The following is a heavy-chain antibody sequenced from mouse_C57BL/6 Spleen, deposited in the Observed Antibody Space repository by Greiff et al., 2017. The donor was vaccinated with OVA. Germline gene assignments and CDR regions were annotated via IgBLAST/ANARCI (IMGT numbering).Heavy chain of an antibody. Sequence: QVQLKESGPGLVQPSQSLSITCTVSGFSLTSYGVHWVRQSPGKGLEWLGVIWSGGSTAYNAAFISRLSISKDNSKSQVFFKMNSLQADDTAIYYCARTPDYDYDGYYAMDYWGQGTSVTVSS. J-gene: IGHJ4*01. D-gene: IGHD2-4*01. CDR3: ARTPDYDYDGYYAMDY. CDR1: GFSLTSYG. V-gene: IGHV2-2*01. CDR2: IWSGGST.